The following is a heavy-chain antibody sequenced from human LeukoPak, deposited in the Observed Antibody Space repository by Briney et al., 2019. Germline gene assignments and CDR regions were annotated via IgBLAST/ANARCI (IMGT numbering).Heavy chain of an antibody. Sequence: GGSLRLSCTACGFTLSSYAMSWVRQAPGKGLEWVSTIGGSGGSTYYADSVKGRFAISTDNSKNRLYLQMNSLRAEDTALYYCAKSSEDKFDFWSGSYTTYYCYYMDVWGKGATVTVSS. CDR2: IGGSGGST. CDR1: GFTLSSYA. CDR3: AKSSEDKFDFWSGSYTTYYCYYMDV. J-gene: IGHJ6*03. D-gene: IGHD3-3*01. V-gene: IGHV3-23*01.